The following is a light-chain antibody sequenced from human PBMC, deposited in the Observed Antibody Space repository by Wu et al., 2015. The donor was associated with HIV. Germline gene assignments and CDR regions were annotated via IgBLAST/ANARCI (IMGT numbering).Light chain of an antibody. CDR2: DAS. Sequence: AIQLTQSPSSLSASVGDRVTITCRASQGISTALAWYQQKSGKSPTLLIYDASSLESGVPSRFSGSGSGADFTLTISSLQPEDVATYYCQQLNRYPLTFGGGTKVEIK. J-gene: IGKJ4*01. CDR3: QQLNRYPLT. CDR1: QGISTA. V-gene: IGKV1-13*02.